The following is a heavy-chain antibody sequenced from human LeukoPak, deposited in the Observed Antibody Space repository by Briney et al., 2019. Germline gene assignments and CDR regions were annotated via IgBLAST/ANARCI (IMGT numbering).Heavy chain of an antibody. CDR2: IYSGGST. J-gene: IGHJ4*02. Sequence: PGGSLRLSCAASGFTVSSNYMSWVRQAPGNGLEWVSVIYSGGSTYYADSVKGRFTISRDNSKNTLYLQMNSLRAEDTAVYYCARDDYGDYFFDYWGQGTLVTVSS. CDR3: ARDDYGDYFFDY. V-gene: IGHV3-66*01. D-gene: IGHD4-17*01. CDR1: GFTVSSNY.